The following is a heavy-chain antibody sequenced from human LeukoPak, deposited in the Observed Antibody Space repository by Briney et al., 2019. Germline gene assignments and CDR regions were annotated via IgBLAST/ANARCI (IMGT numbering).Heavy chain of an antibody. J-gene: IGHJ3*02. D-gene: IGHD4-23*01. CDR2: ISGSGGST. Sequence: PGGSLRLSCAASGFTFSNYAMSWVRQAPGKGLEWVSAISGSGGSTYYADSVKGRFTISRDNSKNTLYLQMNSLRAEDTAVYYCATTGDYGGNNAFDIWGQGTMVTVSS. CDR3: ATTGDYGGNNAFDI. V-gene: IGHV3-23*01. CDR1: GFTFSNYA.